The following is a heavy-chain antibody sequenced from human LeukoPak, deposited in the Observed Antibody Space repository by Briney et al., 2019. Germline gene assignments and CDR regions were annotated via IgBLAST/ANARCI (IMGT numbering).Heavy chain of an antibody. CDR3: AKVRYPHSSGWFHFDY. D-gene: IGHD6-19*01. CDR2: IGTSGSNR. Sequence: GGSLRLSCVASGFAFSNYAMSWVRQAPGKGLEWISVIGTSGSNRNYAVSVKGRFIISRDNSKNTLYLQMSSLRAEDTAVYYCAKVRYPHSSGWFHFDYWGQGLLVTVSS. J-gene: IGHJ4*02. V-gene: IGHV3-23*01. CDR1: GFAFSNYA.